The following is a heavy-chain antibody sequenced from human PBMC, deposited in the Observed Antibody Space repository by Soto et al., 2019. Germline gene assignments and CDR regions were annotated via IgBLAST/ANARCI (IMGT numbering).Heavy chain of an antibody. D-gene: IGHD6-13*01. CDR3: ASPRSMIGYSSSWYDY. J-gene: IGHJ4*02. Sequence: SVKVCCKASGGALSSYAISWVRQAPGQGLEWMGGIIPIFGTANYAQKFQGRVTITADKSTSTAYMELSSLRSEDTAVYYCASPRSMIGYSSSWYDYWGQGTLVTSPQ. V-gene: IGHV1-69*06. CDR1: GGALSSYA. CDR2: IIPIFGTA.